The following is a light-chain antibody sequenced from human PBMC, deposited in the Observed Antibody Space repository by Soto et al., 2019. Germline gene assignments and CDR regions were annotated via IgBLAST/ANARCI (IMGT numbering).Light chain of an antibody. CDR2: KNN. CDR3: QSYDNILSGPL. Sequence: QAVVTQPPSVSGAPGQTITISCTGSSSNVGANYDVHWYQVLPGAGPRLLIYKNNNRPSGVPDQFSGSKSGTSASLAITGLRAEDEADYYCQSYDNILSGPLFGGGTKLTVL. CDR1: SSNVGANYD. V-gene: IGLV1-40*01. J-gene: IGLJ3*02.